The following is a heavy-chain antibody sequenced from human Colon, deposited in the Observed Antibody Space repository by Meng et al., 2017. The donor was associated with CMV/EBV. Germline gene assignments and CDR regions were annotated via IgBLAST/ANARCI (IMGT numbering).Heavy chain of an antibody. CDR1: AGTFSTYI. Sequence: SVKVSCKASAGTFSTYIISWVRQAPGQGLEWMGRIMPILGTINYAQKLQGRVTITADTSTSTAYMELSSLRSDDTAVYYCARADCGGDCYSSADGFDMWGQGTMVTVSS. CDR2: IMPILGTI. CDR3: ARADCGGDCYSSADGFDM. V-gene: IGHV1-69*08. D-gene: IGHD2-21*01. J-gene: IGHJ3*02.